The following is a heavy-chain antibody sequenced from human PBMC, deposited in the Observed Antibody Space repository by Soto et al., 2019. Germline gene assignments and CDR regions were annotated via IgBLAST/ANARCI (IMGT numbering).Heavy chain of an antibody. CDR1: GGSFSTYG. CDR3: ARDGISNSFDY. J-gene: IGHJ4*02. CDR2: IIPIFRSA. V-gene: IGHV1-69*06. D-gene: IGHD3-3*02. Sequence: QVQLVQSGAEVKKPGSSVKVSCKASGGSFSTYGISWVRQAPGQGLEWMGRIIPIFRSAHYTQKLQGRVTITADRSTSIVYMELSSLRSEDTAVYYCARDGISNSFDYWCQGTLVTVSS.